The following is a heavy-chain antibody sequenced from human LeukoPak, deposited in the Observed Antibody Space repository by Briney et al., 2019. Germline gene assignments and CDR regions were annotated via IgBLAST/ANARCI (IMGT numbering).Heavy chain of an antibody. CDR3: ARSLTNDFWSGYYTFYI. CDR1: GYTFTSYY. V-gene: IGHV1-46*03. D-gene: IGHD3-3*01. Sequence: ASVKVSCKASGYTFTSYYMHWVRQAPGQGLEWMGIINHSGGSTSYAQKFQGRVTMTRDTSTSTVYMELSSLRSEDTAVYYCARSLTNDFWSGYYTFYIWGQGTMVTVSS. J-gene: IGHJ3*02. CDR2: INHSGGST.